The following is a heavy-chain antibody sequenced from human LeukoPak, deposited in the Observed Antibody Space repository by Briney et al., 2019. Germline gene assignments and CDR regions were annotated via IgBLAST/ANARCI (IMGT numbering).Heavy chain of an antibody. J-gene: IGHJ6*02. V-gene: IGHV1-2*04. D-gene: IGHD6-6*01. CDR2: INPNSGGT. CDR3: ARGQLPRGYYYGMDV. Sequence: ASVKVSCKASGYTFTGYYMHWVRQAPGQGLEWMGWINPNSGGTNYAQKFQGWVTMTRDTSISTAYMELSRLRSDDTAVYYCARGQLPRGYYYGMDVWGQGTTVTVSS. CDR1: GYTFTGYY.